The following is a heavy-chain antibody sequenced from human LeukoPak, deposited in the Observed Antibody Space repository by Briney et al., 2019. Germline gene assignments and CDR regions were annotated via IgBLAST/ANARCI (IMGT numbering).Heavy chain of an antibody. CDR1: GFTFNSYW. CDR3: AGDSRQLIY. D-gene: IGHD6-6*01. J-gene: IGHJ4*02. V-gene: IGHV3-7*01. Sequence: PGGSLRLSCAISGFTFNSYWMSWVRQAPGKGLEWVANIKHDGSEKYYVDSVKGRFTISRDNAKNSLYLQMNSLRAEDTAVYYCAGDSRQLIYWGQGTLVTVSS. CDR2: IKHDGSEK.